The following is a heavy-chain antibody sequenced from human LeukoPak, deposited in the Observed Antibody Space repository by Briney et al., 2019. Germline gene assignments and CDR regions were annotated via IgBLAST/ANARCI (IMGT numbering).Heavy chain of an antibody. CDR2: ISGSGGST. V-gene: IGHV3-23*01. CDR3: AKAGIMGRVVPAAISNWFDP. Sequence: GGSLRLSCAASGFTFSSYAMSWVRQAPGKGLEWVSGISGSGGSTYYADSVKGRFTISRDNSENTLYLQMNSLRAEDTAVYYCAKAGIMGRVVPAAISNWFDPWGQGTLVTVSS. D-gene: IGHD2-2*01. J-gene: IGHJ5*02. CDR1: GFTFSSYA.